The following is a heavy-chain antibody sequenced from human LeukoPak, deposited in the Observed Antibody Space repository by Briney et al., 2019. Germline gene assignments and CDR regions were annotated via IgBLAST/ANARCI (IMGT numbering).Heavy chain of an antibody. D-gene: IGHD4-17*01. J-gene: IGHJ3*02. V-gene: IGHV3-33*01. CDR1: GFTFSSYG. Sequence: GGSLRLSCAASGFTFSSYGMHWVRQAPGKGLEWVAVIWYDGSNKYYADSVKGRFTISRDNSKNTLHLQMNSLRAEDTAVYYCARDLSDYGDYVGAFDIWGQGTMVTVSS. CDR3: ARDLSDYGDYVGAFDI. CDR2: IWYDGSNK.